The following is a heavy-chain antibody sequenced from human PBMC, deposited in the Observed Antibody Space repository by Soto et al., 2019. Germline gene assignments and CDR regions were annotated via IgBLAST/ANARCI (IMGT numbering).Heavy chain of an antibody. Sequence: ASVKVSCKASGYTFTGYYMHWVRQAPGQGLEWMGWINPNSGGTNYAQKFQGWVTMTRVTSISTAYMELSRLRSDDTAVYYCARETPTQSNYVSFDPWGQGTLVTVSS. CDR1: GYTFTGYY. J-gene: IGHJ5*02. CDR3: ARETPTQSNYVSFDP. V-gene: IGHV1-2*04. CDR2: INPNSGGT. D-gene: IGHD4-4*01.